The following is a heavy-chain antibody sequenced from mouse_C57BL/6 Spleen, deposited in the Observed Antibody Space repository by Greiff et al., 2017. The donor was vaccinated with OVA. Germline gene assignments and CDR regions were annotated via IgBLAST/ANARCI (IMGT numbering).Heavy chain of an antibody. Sequence: QVQLQQPGAELVRPGTSVKLSCKASGYTFTSYWMHWVKQRPGQGLEWIGVIVPSDSYTNYNQKFKGKATLTVDTSSSTAYMQLSSLTSEDSAVYYCAREGLPHFDYWGKGTTLTVSS. CDR1: GYTFTSYW. D-gene: IGHD3-3*01. CDR3: AREGLPHFDY. J-gene: IGHJ2*01. CDR2: IVPSDSYT. V-gene: IGHV1-59*01.